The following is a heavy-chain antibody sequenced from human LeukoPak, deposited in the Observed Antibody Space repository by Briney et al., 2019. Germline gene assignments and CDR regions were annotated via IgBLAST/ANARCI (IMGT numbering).Heavy chain of an antibody. V-gene: IGHV3-21*01. CDR3: AKDSSVYHYDSRNFDY. J-gene: IGHJ4*02. CDR1: GFTFSSCS. CDR2: ISSSSSYI. D-gene: IGHD3-22*01. Sequence: GGSLRLSCAASGFTFSSCSMNWVRQAPGKGLEWVSSISSSSSYIYYADSVKGRFTISRDNAKNSLYLQMDSLRAEDTAIYYCAKDSSVYHYDSRNFDYWGQGTLVTVSS.